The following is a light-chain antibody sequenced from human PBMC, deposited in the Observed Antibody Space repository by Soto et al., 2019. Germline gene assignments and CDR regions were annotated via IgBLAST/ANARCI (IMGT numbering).Light chain of an antibody. CDR1: ETVRSN. J-gene: IGKJ1*01. CDR3: QQYNNWWT. V-gene: IGKV3D-15*01. CDR2: AAS. Sequence: EIVMTQSPDTMSVSPGERATLSCRASETVRSNLAWYQQKPGQAPRLLIYAASTRATGIPARFIGNGSGTEFTLTISSLQSEDFAVYYCQQYNNWWTFGQGTKVAIK.